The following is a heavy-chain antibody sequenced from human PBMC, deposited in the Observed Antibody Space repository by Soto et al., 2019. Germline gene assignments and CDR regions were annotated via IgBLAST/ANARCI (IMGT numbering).Heavy chain of an antibody. J-gene: IGHJ6*03. D-gene: IGHD3-3*01. CDR2: IYYSGST. Sequence: SETLSLTCTVSGGSISSYYWSWIRQPPGKGLEWIGYIYYSGSTNYNPSLKSRVTISVDTSKNQFSLKLSSVTAADTAVYYCARLGRVLRFLEWSPYYMDVWGKGTTVTV. CDR3: ARLGRVLRFLEWSPYYMDV. CDR1: GGSISSYY. V-gene: IGHV4-59*08.